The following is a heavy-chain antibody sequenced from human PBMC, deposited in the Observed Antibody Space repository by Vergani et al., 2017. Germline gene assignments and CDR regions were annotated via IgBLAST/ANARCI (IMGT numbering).Heavy chain of an antibody. J-gene: IGHJ4*02. Sequence: QVQLQESGPGLVKPSQTLSLTCTVSGGSISSGSYYWSWIRQPAGTGLEWIGRIYTSGSTNYNPSLKSRVTISVDTSKNHFSLKLSSVTAADTAVYYCARAYGDYSNGYWGQGTLVTVSS. V-gene: IGHV4-61*02. CDR3: ARAYGDYSNGY. CDR2: IYTSGST. D-gene: IGHD4-17*01. CDR1: GGSISSGSYY.